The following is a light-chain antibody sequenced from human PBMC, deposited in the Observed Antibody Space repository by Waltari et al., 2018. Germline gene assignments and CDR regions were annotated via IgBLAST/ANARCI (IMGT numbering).Light chain of an antibody. V-gene: IGLV1-44*01. CDR1: SSNIGSNT. CDR3: AAWDDSLMWV. Sequence: QSVLTQPPSASGTPGQRVTISCSGRSSNIGSNTVNWYQQLPGTAPKLLIYSNNQRPSGVPDRFSGSKSGTSASLAISGLQSEDEADYYCAAWDDSLMWVFGGGTKLTVL. CDR2: SNN. J-gene: IGLJ3*02.